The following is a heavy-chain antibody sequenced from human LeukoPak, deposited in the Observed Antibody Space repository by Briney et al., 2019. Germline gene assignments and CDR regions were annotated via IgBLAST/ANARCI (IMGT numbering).Heavy chain of an antibody. CDR1: GFTFNNYA. V-gene: IGHV3-23*01. CDR2: ISGSGGGT. D-gene: IGHD6-19*01. Sequence: PGGSLRLSCAASGFTFNNYAMSWVRQAPGKGLEWVSVISGSGGGTYFADSVKGRFTISRDNSKNTLYLQMNSLRVEDTAVYYCAKSASGWFVDYWGQGTLVTVSP. CDR3: AKSASGWFVDY. J-gene: IGHJ4*02.